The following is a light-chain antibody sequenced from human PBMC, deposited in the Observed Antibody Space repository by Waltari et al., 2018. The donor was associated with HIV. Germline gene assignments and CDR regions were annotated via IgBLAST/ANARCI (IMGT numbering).Light chain of an antibody. CDR2: EVS. Sequence: QSALTQPASVSGSPGQSLTISCTGTSSAVGSYNLVSWYQQHQGKAPKLMIYEVSKWPSGVSNRFSGSKSGNTASLTISGLQADDEADYYCCSYAGSSTPVFGGGTKLSVL. CDR3: CSYAGSSTPV. J-gene: IGLJ2*01. V-gene: IGLV2-23*02. CDR1: SSAVGSYNL.